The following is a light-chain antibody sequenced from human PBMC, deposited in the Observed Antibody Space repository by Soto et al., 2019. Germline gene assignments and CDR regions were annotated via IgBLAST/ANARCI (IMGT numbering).Light chain of an antibody. J-gene: IGLJ3*02. CDR3: CAYAGSSTWV. CDR1: SSDVGSYNL. Sequence: QSALTQPASVYGSPGQSLTISCTGTSSDVGSYNLVSWYQQHPGQAPKLMIYEVSKRLSWVSNRFSGSKSGNTASLTISGLQAEDECDYYCCAYAGSSTWVFVGGTQLTAL. CDR2: EVS. V-gene: IGLV2-23*02.